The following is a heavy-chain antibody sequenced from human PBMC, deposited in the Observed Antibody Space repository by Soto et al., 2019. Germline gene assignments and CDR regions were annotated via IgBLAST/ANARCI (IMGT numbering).Heavy chain of an antibody. J-gene: IGHJ4*02. CDR3: AKVVVGATSHSDFDS. Sequence: XGTLSITCTFSGGSIANNNYFWGWVRQPPGKGLEWIGSAAYSGGTYKNPSLKSRVTVSVDTSKNQFSLKLTSVTAADTAVYYCAKVVVGATSHSDFDSWGQGTLVTVSS. CDR1: GGSIANNNYF. CDR2: AAYSGGT. D-gene: IGHD2-15*01. V-gene: IGHV4-39*01.